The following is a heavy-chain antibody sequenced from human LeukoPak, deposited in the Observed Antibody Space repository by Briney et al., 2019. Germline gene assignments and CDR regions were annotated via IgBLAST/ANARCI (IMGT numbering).Heavy chain of an antibody. CDR2: INSDGSST. CDR1: GFTFSSYW. J-gene: IGHJ4*02. D-gene: IGHD3-10*01. V-gene: IGHV3-74*01. Sequence: GGSLRLSCAASGFTFSSYWMHWVRQALGKGLVWVSRINSDGSSTSYADSVKGRFTISRDNAKNTLYLQMNSLRAEDTAVYYCAIHRHYPYFDYWGQGTLVTVSS. CDR3: AIHRHYPYFDY.